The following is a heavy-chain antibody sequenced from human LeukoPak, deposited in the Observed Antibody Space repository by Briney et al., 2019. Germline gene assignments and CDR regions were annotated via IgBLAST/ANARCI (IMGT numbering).Heavy chain of an antibody. V-gene: IGHV4-31*03. D-gene: IGHD6-13*01. CDR1: GGSISSGGYY. J-gene: IGHJ5*02. Sequence: PSETLSLTCTVSGGSISSGGYYWSWIRQHPGKGLEWIGYIYYSGSTYYNPSLKSRVTISVDTSKNQFSLKLSSVTAADTAVYYCAGGAPIAAAETGWFDPWGQGTLATVSS. CDR2: IYYSGST. CDR3: AGGAPIAAAETGWFDP.